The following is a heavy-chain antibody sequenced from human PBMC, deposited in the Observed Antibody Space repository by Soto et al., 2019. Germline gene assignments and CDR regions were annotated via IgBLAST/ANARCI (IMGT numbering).Heavy chain of an antibody. CDR3: AINTRSTPAYRYLDP. CDR1: GGTFSSYA. J-gene: IGHJ2*01. D-gene: IGHD2-15*01. Sequence: QVQLVQSGAEVKKPGSSVKVSCKASGGTFSSYAISWVRQAPGQGLEWMGGIIPIFGTANYAQKFQGRVTVTADEPTSTAYMELSSLRSDDTAVYYCAINTRSTPAYRYLDPCVRLTLVSVSS. V-gene: IGHV1-69*12. CDR2: IIPIFGTA.